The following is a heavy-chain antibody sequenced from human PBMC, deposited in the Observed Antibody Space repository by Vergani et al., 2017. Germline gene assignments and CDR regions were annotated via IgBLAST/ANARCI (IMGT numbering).Heavy chain of an antibody. J-gene: IGHJ6*04. V-gene: IGHV4-34*01. Sequence: QVQLQQWGAGLLKPSETLSLTCAVYGGSFSGYYWSWIRQPPGKGLEWIGEINHSGSTNYNPSLKSRVTISVDTSKNQFSLKLSSVTAADTAVYYCARTSDKYYYYGMDVWGKGTTVTVSS. CDR1: GGSFSGYY. D-gene: IGHD3-9*01. CDR3: ARTSDKYYYYGMDV. CDR2: INHSGST.